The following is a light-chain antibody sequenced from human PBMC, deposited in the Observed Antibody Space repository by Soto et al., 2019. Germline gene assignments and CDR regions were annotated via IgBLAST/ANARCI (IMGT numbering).Light chain of an antibody. Sequence: QPVLTQPASVSGSPGQSITLSCTGSSSDVGSFNLVSWYQQHPGKAPKVMIYEGIKRPSGVSNRFSGSKSGNTASLTISGLQAEDEADYYCCSYAGSSAWVFGGGTQLTVL. V-gene: IGLV2-23*01. CDR2: EGI. CDR3: CSYAGSSAWV. J-gene: IGLJ3*02. CDR1: SSDVGSFNL.